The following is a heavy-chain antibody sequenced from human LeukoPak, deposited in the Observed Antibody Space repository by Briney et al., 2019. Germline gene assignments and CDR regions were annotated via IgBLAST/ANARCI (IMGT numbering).Heavy chain of an antibody. CDR2: IYYSGST. CDR3: ARVGSGYYTYWFDP. J-gene: IGHJ5*02. Sequence: SETLSLTCTVSGGSLSSYYWSWIRQPPGEGLEWIGGIYYSGSTNYNPSPKSRVTISVDTSKNQLSLKLSSATAADTAVYYCARVGSGYYTYWFDPWGQGTLVTVSS. CDR1: GGSLSSYY. V-gene: IGHV4-59*01. D-gene: IGHD3-3*01.